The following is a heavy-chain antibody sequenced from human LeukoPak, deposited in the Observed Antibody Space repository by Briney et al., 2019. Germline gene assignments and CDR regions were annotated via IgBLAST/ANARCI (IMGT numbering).Heavy chain of an antibody. V-gene: IGHV3-7*01. CDR1: GFTFSSYW. CDR3: ARWDIDDAFDI. Sequence: GGSLRLSWAASGFTFSSYWMSWVRQAPGKGLEWVGNIKQDGSEKYYVDSVKGRFTISRDNAKNSLYLQMNSLRAEDTAVYYCARWDIDDAFDIWGQGTMVTVSS. D-gene: IGHD2-15*01. CDR2: IKQDGSEK. J-gene: IGHJ3*02.